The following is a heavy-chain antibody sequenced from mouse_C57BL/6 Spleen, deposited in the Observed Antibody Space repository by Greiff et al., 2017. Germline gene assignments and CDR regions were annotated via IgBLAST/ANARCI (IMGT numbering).Heavy chain of an antibody. D-gene: IGHD4-1*02. CDR2: IWSGGST. CDR1: GFSLTSYG. J-gene: IGHJ4*01. Sequence: VQRVESGPGLVQPSQSLSITCTVSGFSLTSYGVHWVRQSPGKGLEWLGVIWSGGSTDYNAAFISRLSISKDNSKSQVFFKMNSLQADDTAIYYCARKPNLSYAMDYWGQGTSVTVSS. V-gene: IGHV2-2*01. CDR3: ARKPNLSYAMDY.